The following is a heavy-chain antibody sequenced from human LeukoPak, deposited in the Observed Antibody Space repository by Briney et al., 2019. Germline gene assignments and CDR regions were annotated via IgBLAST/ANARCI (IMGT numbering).Heavy chain of an antibody. CDR1: GLTFSSSW. J-gene: IGHJ4*02. D-gene: IGHD4-17*01. CDR2: ISYDGSNK. Sequence: GGSLRLSCAVSGLTFSSSWMDWVRQAPGKGLEWVAVISYDGSNKYYADSVKGRFTISRDNGKNSLYLQMNSLRDEDTAVYYCARDRDYAFDYWGQGTLVTVSS. V-gene: IGHV3-30*03. CDR3: ARDRDYAFDY.